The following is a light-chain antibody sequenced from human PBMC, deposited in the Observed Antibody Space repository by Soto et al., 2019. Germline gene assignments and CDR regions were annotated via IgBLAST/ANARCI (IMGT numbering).Light chain of an antibody. CDR3: QQYNTYPLT. Sequence: DIQMTQSPSTLSASVGDRVTITCRASQSISTWLAWYQQKPGKAPKLLIYKASSLESGVSSSFSGSGSGTEITLTISSLQPDDFATYYCQQYNTYPLTFGGGTTVEIK. J-gene: IGKJ4*01. CDR1: QSISTW. CDR2: KAS. V-gene: IGKV1-5*03.